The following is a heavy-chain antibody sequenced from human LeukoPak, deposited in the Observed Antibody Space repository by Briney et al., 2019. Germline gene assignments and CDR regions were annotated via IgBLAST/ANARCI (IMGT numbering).Heavy chain of an antibody. CDR3: AKDRDLVGATVDY. Sequence: PGGSLRLSCAASGFTFTTCAMRWVRQAPGKGLEWVSAISGSGGSTYYADSVKGRFTISRDNSKNTLYLQMNSLRAEDTAVYYCAKDRDLVGATVDYWGQGTLVTVSS. V-gene: IGHV3-23*01. J-gene: IGHJ4*02. CDR1: GFTFTTCA. CDR2: ISGSGGST. D-gene: IGHD1-26*01.